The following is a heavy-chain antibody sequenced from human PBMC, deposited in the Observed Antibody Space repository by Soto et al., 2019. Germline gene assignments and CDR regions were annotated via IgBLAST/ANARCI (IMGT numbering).Heavy chain of an antibody. D-gene: IGHD2-15*01. J-gene: IGHJ6*02. V-gene: IGHV3-23*01. CDR3: AKDQGVVVAATTMDV. CDR1: GFTFSSLP. Sequence: EVQLLESGGGLVQPGGSLRLSCEASGFTFSSLPMGGVRQAPGKGLEWVSAISGSGGSTYYADSVKGRFTISRDNSKNTLYLQMNSLRAEDTAVYYCAKDQGVVVAATTMDVWGQGTTVTVSS. CDR2: ISGSGGST.